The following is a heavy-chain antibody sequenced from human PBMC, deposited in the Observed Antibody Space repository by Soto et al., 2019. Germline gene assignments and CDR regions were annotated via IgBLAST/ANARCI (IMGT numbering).Heavy chain of an antibody. CDR3: ASGGNWFDP. V-gene: IGHV4-59*01. CDR2: MYYNGNI. D-gene: IGHD3-16*01. J-gene: IGHJ5*02. Sequence: PWETLSLTCNVSGSSISKYYWTWVRQSPEKGLEWIGYMYYNGNINYNPSLKSRVTISIDTSKNQFFLTLKSVTAADTAVYYCASGGNWFDPWGQGVMVTVSS. CDR1: GSSISKYY.